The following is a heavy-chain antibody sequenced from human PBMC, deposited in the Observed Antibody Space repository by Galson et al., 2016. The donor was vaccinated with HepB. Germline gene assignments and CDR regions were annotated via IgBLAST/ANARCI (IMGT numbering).Heavy chain of an antibody. CDR2: TFYRSTWEN. Sequence: CAISGDSVYNNGAAWVWIRQSPSRGLEWLGRTFYRSTWENHYARSVINRITISPDTSRNQFSLHLHSLTPEATAVYYCASAVMLGRGMDVRGQGTTVRVCS. J-gene: IGHJ6*02. D-gene: IGHD3-10*01. CDR1: GDSVYNNGAA. CDR3: ASAVMLGRGMDV. V-gene: IGHV6-1*01.